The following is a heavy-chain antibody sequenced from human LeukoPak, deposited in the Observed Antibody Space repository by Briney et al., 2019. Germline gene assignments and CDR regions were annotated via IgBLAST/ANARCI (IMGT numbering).Heavy chain of an antibody. CDR3: ARDPKSQLLLDY. J-gene: IGHJ4*02. V-gene: IGHV1-2*02. CDR1: GFTFTDEY. Sequence: ASVKVSCKSSGFTFTDEYIHWVRQAPGQGLEWMGWINPYSGAINYAQKFQGRVALTRDTSISTAYMELSRLTSGDTAVYYCARDPKSQLLLDYWGQGTLVTVSS. D-gene: IGHD2-2*01. CDR2: INPYSGAI.